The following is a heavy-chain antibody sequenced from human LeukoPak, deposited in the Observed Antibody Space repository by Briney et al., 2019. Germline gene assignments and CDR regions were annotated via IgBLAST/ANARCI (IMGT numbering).Heavy chain of an antibody. CDR2: IYTSGST. V-gene: IGHV4-61*02. CDR1: GGSISSGSYY. CDR3: ARGPQNTAMVWELDY. Sequence: SQTLSLTCTVSGGSISSGSYYWSWIRQPAGKGLEWIGRIYTSGSTNYNPSLKSRVTISVDTSKNQFSLKLSSVTAADTAVYYCARGPQNTAMVWELDYWGQGTLVTVSS. J-gene: IGHJ4*02. D-gene: IGHD5-18*01.